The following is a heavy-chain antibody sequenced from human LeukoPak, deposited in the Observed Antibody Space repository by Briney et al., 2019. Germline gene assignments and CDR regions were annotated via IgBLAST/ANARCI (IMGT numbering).Heavy chain of an antibody. Sequence: GGSLRLSCAASGFTFSPYSMNWVRQAPGKGLEWVSSISGTSTYIYYADSVKGRFTMSRDNAKNTLYLQMNSLRAEDTAVYYCARDSRYNIEVWGQGTTVTVSS. CDR2: ISGTSTYI. J-gene: IGHJ6*02. CDR1: GFTFSPYS. D-gene: IGHD5-24*01. V-gene: IGHV3-21*01. CDR3: ARDSRYNIEV.